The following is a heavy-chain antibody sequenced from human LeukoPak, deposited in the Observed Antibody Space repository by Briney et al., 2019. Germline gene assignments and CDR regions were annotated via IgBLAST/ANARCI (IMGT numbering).Heavy chain of an antibody. CDR1: GGSVSSGSYY. CDR2: IYYSGST. J-gene: IGHJ4*02. D-gene: IGHD7-27*01. V-gene: IGHV4-61*01. CDR3: ARVDRSGFDY. Sequence: PSQTLSLTCTVSGGSVSSGSYYWSWIRQPPGKGLEWIGYIYYSGSTNYNPSLKSRVTISVDTSKNQFSLKLSSVTAADTAVYYCARVDRSGFDYWGQGTLVTVSS.